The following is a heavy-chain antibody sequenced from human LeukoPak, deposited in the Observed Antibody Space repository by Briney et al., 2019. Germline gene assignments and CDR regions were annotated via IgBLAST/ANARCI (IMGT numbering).Heavy chain of an antibody. D-gene: IGHD4-17*01. J-gene: IGHJ5*01. CDR2: IYYSGTT. Sequence: SETPSLTCTVSGGSLSSYYWSWIRQPPGKGLEWIGYIYYSGTTKYNPSLKRRVTISIDTSTSQFSLKLSSVTAADTAVYYCARLDFGDYEGGWFDSWGQGTLVTVSS. CDR3: ARLDFGDYEGGWFDS. CDR1: GGSLSSYY. V-gene: IGHV4-59*08.